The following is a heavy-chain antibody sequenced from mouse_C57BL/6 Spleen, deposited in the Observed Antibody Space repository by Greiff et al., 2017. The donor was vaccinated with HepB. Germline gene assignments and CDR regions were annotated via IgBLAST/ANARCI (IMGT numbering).Heavy chain of an antibody. V-gene: IGHV14-1*01. D-gene: IGHD1-1*01. CDR2: IDPEDGDT. CDR3: TSYYYGSSYDY. J-gene: IGHJ2*01. CDR1: GFNIKDYY. Sequence: EVQLQESGAELVRPGASVKLSCTASGFNIKDYYMHWVKQRPEQGLEWIGRIDPEDGDTEYAPKFQGKATMTADTSSNTAYLQLSSRTSEDTAVYYCTSYYYGSSYDYWGQGTTLTVSS.